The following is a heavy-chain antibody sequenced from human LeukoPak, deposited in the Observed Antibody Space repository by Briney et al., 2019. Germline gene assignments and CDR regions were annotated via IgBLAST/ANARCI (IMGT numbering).Heavy chain of an antibody. V-gene: IGHV1-69*05. Sequence: SVKVSCKASGGTFSSYAISWVRQAPGQGLEWMGRIIPIFGTANYAQKFQGRVTTTTDESTSTAYMELSSLRSEDTAVYYCARDTEIVGATTRYHAFDIWGQGTMVTVSS. D-gene: IGHD1-26*01. CDR3: ARDTEIVGATTRYHAFDI. J-gene: IGHJ3*02. CDR1: GGTFSSYA. CDR2: IIPIFGTA.